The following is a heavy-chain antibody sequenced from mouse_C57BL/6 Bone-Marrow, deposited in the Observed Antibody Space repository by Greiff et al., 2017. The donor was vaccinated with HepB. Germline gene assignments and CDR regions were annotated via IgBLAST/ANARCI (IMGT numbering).Heavy chain of an antibody. CDR1: GYTFTDYY. D-gene: IGHD1-1*01. V-gene: IGHV1-19*01. Sequence: LVKPGASVKMSCKASGYTFTDYYMNWVKQSHGKSLEWIGVINPYNGGTSYNQKFKVKATLTVDKSSSTAYMELNSLTSEDSAVYYCARWSYYYSFAYWGQGTLVTVSA. J-gene: IGHJ3*01. CDR2: INPYNGGT. CDR3: ARWSYYYSFAY.